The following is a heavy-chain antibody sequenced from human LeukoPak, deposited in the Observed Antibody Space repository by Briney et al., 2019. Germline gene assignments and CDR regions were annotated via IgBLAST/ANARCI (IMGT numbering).Heavy chain of an antibody. CDR1: GFTFSSYS. Sequence: GGSLRLSCAASGFTFSSYSMNWVRQAPGKGLEWVSYISSSSSTLYYADSVKGRFTISRDNAKNSLYLQMNSLRDEDTAVYYCARVEEKAEVIVVVVAAIDYWGQGTLVTVSS. J-gene: IGHJ4*02. CDR3: ARVEEKAEVIVVVVAAIDY. D-gene: IGHD2-15*01. CDR2: ISSSSSTL. V-gene: IGHV3-48*02.